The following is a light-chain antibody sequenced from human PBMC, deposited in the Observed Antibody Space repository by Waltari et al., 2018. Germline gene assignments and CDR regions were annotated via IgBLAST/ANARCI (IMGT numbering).Light chain of an antibody. J-gene: IGLJ2*01. V-gene: IGLV3-1*01. CDR2: QDT. Sequence: SNELTQPPSVSVSPGPTATITCPKATLQDKYADWYQQKPGQSPVLVIFQDTKRPSGIPERFSGSTSGNTATLTITGTHPMDEADFYCQAWDGTTAVFGGGTKLTVL. CDR1: TLQDKY. CDR3: QAWDGTTAV.